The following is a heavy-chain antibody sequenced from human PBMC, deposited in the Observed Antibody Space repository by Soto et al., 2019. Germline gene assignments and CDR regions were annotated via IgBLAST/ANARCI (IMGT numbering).Heavy chain of an antibody. CDR1: GYSFTIHA. CDR2: INTGNGNT. Sequence: ASVKVSCKASGYSFTIHAMIWVRQAPGQRPEWMGWINTGNGNTRYSPKFQGRVNITRDTSASTAYMELSSLKSEDTAVYYCARGEQLYHYYYGMDVWGQGSTVTVYS. J-gene: IGHJ6*02. CDR3: ARGEQLYHYYYGMDV. V-gene: IGHV1-3*04.